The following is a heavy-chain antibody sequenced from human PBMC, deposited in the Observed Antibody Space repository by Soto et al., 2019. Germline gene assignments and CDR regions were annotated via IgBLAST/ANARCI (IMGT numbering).Heavy chain of an antibody. CDR2: IYYSGST. J-gene: IGHJ6*02. CDR3: ARAGSGSYPYYYGMDV. D-gene: IGHD1-26*01. V-gene: IGHV4-59*01. CDR1: GGSISSYY. Sequence: PSETLSLTCTVSGGSISSYYWSWIRQPPGKGLEWIGYIYYSGSTNYNPSLKSRVTISVDTSKNQFSLKLSSVTAADTAVYYCARAGSGSYPYYYGMDVWGQGTTVTVSS.